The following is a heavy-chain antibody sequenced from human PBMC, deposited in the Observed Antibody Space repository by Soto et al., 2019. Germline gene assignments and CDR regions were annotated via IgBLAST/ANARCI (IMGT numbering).Heavy chain of an antibody. D-gene: IGHD2-15*01. CDR3: ARDHNCSGGSCYPKFDY. CDR2: INPNSGGT. V-gene: IGHV1-2*04. J-gene: IGHJ4*02. CDR1: GYTFTGYC. Sequence: GASVKVSCKASGYTFTGYCMHWVRQAPGQGLEWMGWINPNSGGTNYAQKFQGWVTMTRDTSISTAYMELSRLRSDDTAVYYCARDHNCSGGSCYPKFDYWGQGTLVTVSS.